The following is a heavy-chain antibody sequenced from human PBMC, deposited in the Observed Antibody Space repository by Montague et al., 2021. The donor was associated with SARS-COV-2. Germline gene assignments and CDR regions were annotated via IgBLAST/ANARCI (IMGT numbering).Heavy chain of an antibody. J-gene: IGHJ3*02. V-gene: IGHV2-70*11. Sequence: PALVKPTQTLTLTCPFSWFSLSTSGMCVSWIRQPPGKALEWLARXDWDDDKYYSTSLKTRLTISKDTSKNQVVLTMTNMDPVDTATYYCARIQATVNAFDIWGQGTMVTVPS. CDR3: ARIQATVNAFDI. CDR1: WFSLSTSGMC. CDR2: XDWDDDK. D-gene: IGHD4-17*01.